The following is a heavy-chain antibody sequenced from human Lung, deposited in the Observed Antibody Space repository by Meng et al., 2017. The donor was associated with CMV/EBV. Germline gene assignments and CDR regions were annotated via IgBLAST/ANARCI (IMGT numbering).Heavy chain of an antibody. CDR1: GFTFSSHW. D-gene: IGHD6-13*01. J-gene: IGHJ6*02. CDR3: ARVAAAGRGKDV. V-gene: IGHV3-7*01. Sequence: ESLKIPCAASGFTFSSHWMTWVRQAPGKGLEWVANINQNGSQKNYVDSVKGRFTISRDNAKNSLFLQMNSLRAEDTAVYYCARVAAAGRGKDVWGQGTTVTVSS. CDR2: INQNGSQK.